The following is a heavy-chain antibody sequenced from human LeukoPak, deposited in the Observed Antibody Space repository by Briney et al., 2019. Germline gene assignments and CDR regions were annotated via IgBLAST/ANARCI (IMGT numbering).Heavy chain of an antibody. Sequence: TGGSLRLSCAASGFTFSSYAMHWVRQAPGKGLEWVAVISYDGSNKYYADSVKGRFTISRDNSKNTLYLQMNSLRAEDTAVYYCARAKRRVDIVATILSSPPDGMDVWGQGTTVTVSS. CDR2: ISYDGSNK. CDR1: GFTFSSYA. J-gene: IGHJ6*02. CDR3: ARAKRRVDIVATILSSPPDGMDV. D-gene: IGHD5-12*01. V-gene: IGHV3-30-3*01.